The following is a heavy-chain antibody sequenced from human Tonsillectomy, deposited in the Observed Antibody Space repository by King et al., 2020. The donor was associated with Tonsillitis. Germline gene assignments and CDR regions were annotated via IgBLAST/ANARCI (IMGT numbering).Heavy chain of an antibody. J-gene: IGHJ4*02. CDR2: ISYDGNNK. D-gene: IGHD3-16*02. CDR1: GFTFSSYG. Sequence: ESGGGVVQPGRSLRLSCAASGFTFSSYGMHWVRQAPGKGLEWVAVISYDGNNKYYADSVKGRFTISRDNSKNTLYLQMNSLRAEDTAVYYCAKDLRLGELSFSFDYWGQGTLVTVSS. CDR3: AKDLRLGELSFSFDY. V-gene: IGHV3-30*18.